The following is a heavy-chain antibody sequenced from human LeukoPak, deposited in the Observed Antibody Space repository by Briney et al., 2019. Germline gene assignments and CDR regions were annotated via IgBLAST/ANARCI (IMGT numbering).Heavy chain of an antibody. Sequence: SETLSLTCTVSGGSISSYYWSWIRQPPGKGLEWIGYIYYSGSTNYNPSLKSRVTISVDTSKNQFSLKLSSVTAADTAVYYCASQNRIAVVGAWGQGTPVTVSS. CDR1: GGSISSYY. V-gene: IGHV4-59*01. D-gene: IGHD6-19*01. CDR2: IYYSGST. CDR3: ASQNRIAVVGA. J-gene: IGHJ4*02.